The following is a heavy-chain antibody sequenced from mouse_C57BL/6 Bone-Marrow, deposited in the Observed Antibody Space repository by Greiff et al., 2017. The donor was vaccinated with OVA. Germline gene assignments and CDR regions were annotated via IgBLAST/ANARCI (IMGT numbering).Heavy chain of an antibody. V-gene: IGHV1-15*01. CDR1: GYTFTDYE. D-gene: IGHD2-3*01. Sequence: QVQLQQSGAELVRPGASVTLSCKASGYTFTDYEMHWVKQTPVHGLEWIGAIDPETGGTAYNQKFKGKAILTADKSSSTAYMELRSLTSEDSAVYYCTKWLLLPWFAYWGQGTLVTVSA. CDR2: IDPETGGT. J-gene: IGHJ3*01. CDR3: TKWLLLPWFAY.